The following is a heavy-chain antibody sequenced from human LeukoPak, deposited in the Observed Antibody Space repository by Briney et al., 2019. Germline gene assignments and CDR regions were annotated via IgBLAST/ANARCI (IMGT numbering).Heavy chain of an antibody. V-gene: IGHV3-13*03. CDR2: IGTAGDT. CDR3: ARDPTEL. Sequence: GGSLRLSCAACGFTFSSYDMHWVRQATGKGLEWVSAIGTAGDTYYPGSVKSQFTISRENAKNSLYLQMNSLRAGDTAVYYCARDPTELWGQGTLVTVSS. D-gene: IGHD1-1*01. J-gene: IGHJ4*02. CDR1: GFTFSSYD.